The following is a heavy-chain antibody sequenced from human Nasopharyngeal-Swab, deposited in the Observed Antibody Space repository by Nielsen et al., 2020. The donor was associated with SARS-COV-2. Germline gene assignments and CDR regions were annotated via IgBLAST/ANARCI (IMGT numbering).Heavy chain of an antibody. CDR1: GYTFTGYY. J-gene: IGHJ3*02. CDR3: ARGGAYYGSGSFNSDAFGI. Sequence: ASVKVSCKASGYTFTGYYMHWVRQAPGQGLEWMGRINPNSGGTNYAQKFQGRVTMTRDTSISTAYMELSRLRSDDTVVYYCARGGAYYGSGSFNSDAFGIWGQGTMVTVSS. D-gene: IGHD3-10*01. CDR2: INPNSGGT. V-gene: IGHV1-2*05.